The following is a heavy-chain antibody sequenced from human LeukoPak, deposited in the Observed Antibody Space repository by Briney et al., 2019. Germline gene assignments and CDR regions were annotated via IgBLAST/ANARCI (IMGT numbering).Heavy chain of an antibody. Sequence: SETLSLTCTVSGGSISSSSYYWGWIRQPPGKGLEWIGSIYYSGSTYYNPSLKSRVTISIDTPKKQFSLKLSSVTAADTAVYYCARDAASGTDVWGKGTTVIVSS. CDR2: IYYSGST. D-gene: IGHD3-10*01. J-gene: IGHJ6*04. CDR1: GGSISSSSYY. V-gene: IGHV4-39*07. CDR3: ARDAASGTDV.